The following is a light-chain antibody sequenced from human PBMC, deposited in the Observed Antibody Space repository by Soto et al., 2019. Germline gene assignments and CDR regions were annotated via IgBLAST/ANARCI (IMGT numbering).Light chain of an antibody. J-gene: IGKJ1*01. Sequence: DIVMTQSPDSLAVSLGERATINCKSSQSVLYSSKNKNYLAWYQQKPGQPPKLLIYWASTRESGVPDRFSGSWSGTDFTLTISSLQAEDVAVYYCQQYYTTPRTFGQGTKVEIK. V-gene: IGKV4-1*01. CDR3: QQYYTTPRT. CDR1: QSVLYSSKNKNY. CDR2: WAS.